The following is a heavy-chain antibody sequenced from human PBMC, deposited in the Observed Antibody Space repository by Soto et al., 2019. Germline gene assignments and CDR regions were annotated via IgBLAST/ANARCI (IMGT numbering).Heavy chain of an antibody. V-gene: IGHV3-23*01. CDR2: ISGRGGST. D-gene: IGHD2-15*01. Sequence: GGSLRLSCAASGFTFSSYAMSWVRQAPGKGLEWVSAISGRGGSTYYADSVKGRFTISRDNSKNTLYLQMNSLRAEDTAVYYCAKGSPPRYCSGGSCYSFDYWGQGTLVTVSS. CDR3: AKGSPPRYCSGGSCYSFDY. CDR1: GFTFSSYA. J-gene: IGHJ4*02.